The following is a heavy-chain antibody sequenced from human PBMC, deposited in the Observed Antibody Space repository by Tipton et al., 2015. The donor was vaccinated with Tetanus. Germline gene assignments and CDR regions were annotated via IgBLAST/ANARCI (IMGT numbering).Heavy chain of an antibody. V-gene: IGHV3-30*03. CDR3: GRRDSSGYLIDY. J-gene: IGHJ4*02. D-gene: IGHD3-22*01. CDR2: MSYDGSDK. Sequence: SLRLSCVASGFTFSSYGMHWVRQAPGKGLEWLAVMSYDGSDKYYADSVKGRFTTSRDISKNTLYLQMKSLRLEDTAVYFCGRRDSSGYLIDYWGQGTLVTVSS. CDR1: GFTFSSYG.